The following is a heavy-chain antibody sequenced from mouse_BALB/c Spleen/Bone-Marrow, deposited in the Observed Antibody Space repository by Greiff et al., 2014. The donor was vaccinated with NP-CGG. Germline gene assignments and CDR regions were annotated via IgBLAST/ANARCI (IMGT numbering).Heavy chain of an antibody. CDR3: TRSGKRYGAMDY. J-gene: IGHJ4*01. CDR1: GFTFSDYY. D-gene: IGHD2-10*02. V-gene: IGHV5-4*02. Sequence: EVMLVESGGGLVKPGGSLKLSCAASGFTFSDYYMYWVRQTPEKRQEWVATISDGGTYTFYPDSVKGRFTISRDNAKNNLYLQMSSLQSEDTAMYYCTRSGKRYGAMDYWGQGTSVTVSS. CDR2: ISDGGTYT.